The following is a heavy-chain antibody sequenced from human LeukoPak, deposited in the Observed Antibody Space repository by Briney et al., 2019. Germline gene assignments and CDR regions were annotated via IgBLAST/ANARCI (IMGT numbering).Heavy chain of an antibody. Sequence: ASVKVSCKASGGTFSSYAISWVRQAPGQGLEWKGGIIPIFGTANYAQKFQGRVTITADESTSTAYMELSSLRSEDTAVYYCARGGGYDYGDYVFDYWGQGTLVTVSS. CDR3: ARGGGYDYGDYVFDY. CDR2: IIPIFGTA. CDR1: GGTFSSYA. D-gene: IGHD4-17*01. V-gene: IGHV1-69*01. J-gene: IGHJ4*02.